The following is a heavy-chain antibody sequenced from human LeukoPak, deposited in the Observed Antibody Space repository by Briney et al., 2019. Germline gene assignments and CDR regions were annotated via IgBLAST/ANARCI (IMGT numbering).Heavy chain of an antibody. D-gene: IGHD2-15*01. V-gene: IGHV3-21*01. Sequence: GGPLKLSCAASGFSFSTYRMNWVRQAPGKGLEWVSSISSSSTYIYHADSVKGRFTISRDNAKNSLYLQMNSLRAEDTAVYYCAGGYCSGGSCYDYFDYWGQGTLVTVSS. J-gene: IGHJ4*02. CDR3: AGGYCSGGSCYDYFDY. CDR1: GFSFSTYR. CDR2: ISSSSTYI.